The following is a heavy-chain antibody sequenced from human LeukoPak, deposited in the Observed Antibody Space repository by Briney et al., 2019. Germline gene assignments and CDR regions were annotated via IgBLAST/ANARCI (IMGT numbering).Heavy chain of an antibody. Sequence: ASVKVSCKASGYTFTSYDINWVRQATGQGLEWMGWMNPNSGNTGYAQKFQGRVTITRNTSISTAYMEPSSLRSEDTAVYYCARDGCGGDCYYYDYWGQGTLVTVSS. D-gene: IGHD2-21*02. CDR2: MNPNSGNT. V-gene: IGHV1-8*03. CDR3: ARDGCGGDCYYYDY. CDR1: GYTFTSYD. J-gene: IGHJ4*02.